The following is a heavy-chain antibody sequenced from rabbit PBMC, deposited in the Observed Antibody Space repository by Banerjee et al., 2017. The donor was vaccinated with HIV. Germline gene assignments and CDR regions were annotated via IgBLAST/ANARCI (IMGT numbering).Heavy chain of an antibody. CDR2: INTSSGNT. V-gene: IGHV1S45*01. Sequence: QEQLEESGGGLVKPEGSLTLTCKASGFSFSNKYVMCWVRQAPGKGLEWIACINTSSGNTVYPSWAKGRFTISKTSSTTVTLQMTSLTASDTAINFCARDLADYGYSFNYFNLWGPGTLVTVS. J-gene: IGHJ4*01. CDR1: GFSFSNKYV. CDR3: ARDLADYGYSFNYFNL. D-gene: IGHD6-1*01.